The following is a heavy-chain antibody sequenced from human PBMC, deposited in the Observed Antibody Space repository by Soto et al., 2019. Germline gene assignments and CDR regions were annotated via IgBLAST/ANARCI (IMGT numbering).Heavy chain of an antibody. CDR1: GFTFSSYT. CDR2: VSGRGANT. V-gene: IGHV3-23*04. Sequence: DVQLVESGGGFVQPGGSLRVSCAASGFTFSSYTMGWVRQAPGKGLEWVSSVSGRGANTYYADSVKGRFTISRDNSKNTLYLQMNNLRGEDTAVYYCARVGGDDFGDSGGFDYWGQGTLVTVSS. D-gene: IGHD4-17*01. J-gene: IGHJ4*02. CDR3: ARVGGDDFGDSGGFDY.